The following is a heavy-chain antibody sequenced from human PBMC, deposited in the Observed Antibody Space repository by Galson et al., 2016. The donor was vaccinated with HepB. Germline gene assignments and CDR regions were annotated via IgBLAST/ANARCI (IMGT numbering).Heavy chain of an antibody. J-gene: IGHJ4*02. Sequence: SLRLSCAASGFIFSNYAMSWVRQAPGKGLEWVSTITDDGVGTFYADSVEGRFTISRDNSKNTLYLQMNSLRVEDTAVYYCAKDYVGGSYLLTQFDYWGQGTLVTVSS. V-gene: IGHV3-23*01. D-gene: IGHD3-16*02. CDR2: ITDDGVGT. CDR1: GFIFSNYA. CDR3: AKDYVGGSYLLTQFDY.